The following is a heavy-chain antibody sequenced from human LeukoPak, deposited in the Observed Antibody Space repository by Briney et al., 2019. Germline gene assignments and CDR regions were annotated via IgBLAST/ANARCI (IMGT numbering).Heavy chain of an antibody. Sequence: GGSLRLSCAASGFTFSSYEMNWVRQAPGKGLEWVSYISSSGSTIYYADSVKGRFTISRDNAKNSLYLQMNSLRGEDTAVYYCASTEGSYDILTGYYHNDYWGQGTLVTVSS. V-gene: IGHV3-48*03. J-gene: IGHJ4*02. CDR3: ASTEGSYDILTGYYHNDY. CDR2: ISSSGSTI. D-gene: IGHD3-9*01. CDR1: GFTFSSYE.